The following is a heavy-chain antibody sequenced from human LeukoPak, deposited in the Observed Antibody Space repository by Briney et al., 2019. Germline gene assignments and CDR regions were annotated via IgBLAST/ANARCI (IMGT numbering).Heavy chain of an antibody. D-gene: IGHD2-2*01. CDR1: GFTFDDYA. CDR3: ARGRVVPAAPLDY. V-gene: IGHV3-9*01. J-gene: IGHJ4*02. Sequence: GGSLRLSCAASGFTFDDYAMPWVRQAPGKGLEWVSGISWNSGSIGYADSVKGRFTISRDNAKNSLYLQMNSLRAEDTALYYCARGRVVPAAPLDYWGQGTLVTVSS. CDR2: ISWNSGSI.